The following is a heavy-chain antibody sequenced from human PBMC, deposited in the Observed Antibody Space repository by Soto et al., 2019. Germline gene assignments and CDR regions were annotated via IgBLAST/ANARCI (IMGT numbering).Heavy chain of an antibody. D-gene: IGHD6-13*01. J-gene: IGHJ4*02. Sequence: GRCLRLSCVASAFTFSSYAMSWVRQAPGKGLEWVSAISVRGGSTYYADAVKGRFTISRDNSKNTLYLQMNSLRAEDTAVYYCAKAAAGQAYWGQGTLVTVSS. CDR2: ISVRGGST. CDR3: AKAAAGQAY. V-gene: IGHV3-23*01. CDR1: AFTFSSYA.